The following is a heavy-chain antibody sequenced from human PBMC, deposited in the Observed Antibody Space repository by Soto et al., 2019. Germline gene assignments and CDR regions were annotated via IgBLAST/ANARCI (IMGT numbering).Heavy chain of an antibody. CDR1: GGTFSSYA. CDR2: IIPIFGTA. J-gene: IGHJ6*03. CDR3: ARAIAAPRPADYYYYMDV. V-gene: IGHV1-69*13. Sequence: SVKVSCKASGGTFSSYAISWVRQAPGQGLEWMGGIIPIFGTANYAQKFQGRVTITADESTSTAYMELSSLRSEDTAVYYCARAIAAPRPADYYYYMDVWGKGTTVTVSS. D-gene: IGHD6-6*01.